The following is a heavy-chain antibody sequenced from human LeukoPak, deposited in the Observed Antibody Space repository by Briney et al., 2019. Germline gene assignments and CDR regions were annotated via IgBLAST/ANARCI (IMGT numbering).Heavy chain of an antibody. CDR1: GLSFTSYW. Sequence: KNGASLKISCKGSGLSFTSYWIGWVRQMPGKGLVRIGIIYPGDSDTRYSSSSQGQATISADKSISTAYPQWSSLKASDTAMYYCARLDYGDYGDRDNWFDPWGQGTLVTVSS. D-gene: IGHD4-17*01. CDR3: ARLDYGDYGDRDNWFDP. CDR2: IYPGDSDT. J-gene: IGHJ5*02. V-gene: IGHV5-51*01.